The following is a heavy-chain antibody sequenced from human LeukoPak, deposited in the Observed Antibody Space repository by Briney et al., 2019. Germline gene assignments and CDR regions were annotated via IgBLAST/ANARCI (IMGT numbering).Heavy chain of an antibody. CDR2: INHSGST. J-gene: IGHJ5*02. CDR3: ARDLTIFGVARFDP. V-gene: IGHV4-34*01. D-gene: IGHD3-3*01. Sequence: PSETPSLTCAVYGGSFSGYYWSWIRQPPGKGLEWIGEINHSGSTNYNPSLKSRVTISVDTPKNQFSLKLSSVTAADTAVYYCARDLTIFGVARFDPWGQGTLVTVSS. CDR1: GGSFSGYY.